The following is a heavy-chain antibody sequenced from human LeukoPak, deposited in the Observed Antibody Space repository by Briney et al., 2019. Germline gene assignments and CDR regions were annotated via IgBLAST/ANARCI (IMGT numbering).Heavy chain of an antibody. J-gene: IGHJ3*02. V-gene: IGHV3-48*04. D-gene: IGHD6-19*01. CDR1: GFTFSSYA. Sequence: GGSLRLSCAASGFTFSSYAMSWVRQAPGKGLEWVSYISSSSSTIYYADSVKGRFTISRDNAKNSLYLQMNSLRAEDTAVYYCARVIAVAGYDAFDIWGQGTMVTVSS. CDR2: ISSSSSTI. CDR3: ARVIAVAGYDAFDI.